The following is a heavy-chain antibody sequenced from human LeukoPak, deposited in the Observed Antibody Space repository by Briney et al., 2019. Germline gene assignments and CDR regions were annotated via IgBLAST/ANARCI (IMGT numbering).Heavy chain of an antibody. J-gene: IGHJ4*02. V-gene: IGHV4-34*01. CDR1: GGSFSGDY. CDR3: AREGRGYSGYARY. CDR2: INHSGST. Sequence: SETLSLTCAVYGGSFSGDYWSWIRQPPGKGLEWIGEINHSGSTNYNPSLKSRVTISVDTSKNQFSLKLSSVTAADTAVYYCAREGRGYSGYARYWGQGTLVTVSS. D-gene: IGHD5-12*01.